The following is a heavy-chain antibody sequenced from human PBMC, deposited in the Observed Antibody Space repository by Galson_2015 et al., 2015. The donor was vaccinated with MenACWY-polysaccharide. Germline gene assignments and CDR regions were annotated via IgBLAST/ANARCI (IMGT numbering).Heavy chain of an antibody. CDR1: GSTFSNFW. J-gene: IGHJ4*02. D-gene: IGHD3-10*01. CDR2: IKQDGSEK. V-gene: IGHV3-7*01. Sequence: SLRLSCAASGSTFSNFWMSWVRQAPGKELEWVASIKQDGSEKYLVDSVKGRFTISRDNAENSLFLQMNSLRAEDTAVYYCARERWVRGVFFDQWGQGILVTVSS. CDR3: ARERWVRGVFFDQ.